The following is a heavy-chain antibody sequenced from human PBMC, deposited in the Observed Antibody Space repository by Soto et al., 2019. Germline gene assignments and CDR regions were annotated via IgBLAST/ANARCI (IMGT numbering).Heavy chain of an antibody. V-gene: IGHV1-8*02. CDR2: MNPNSGNT. CDR3: ARVSRYYYDSSGYYSDDAFDI. Sequence: ASVKVSCKASGYTFTGYYMHWVRQAPGQGLEWMGWMNPNSGNTGYAQKFQGRVTMTRNTSISTAYMELSSLRSEDTAVYYCARVSRYYYDSSGYYSDDAFDIWGQGTMVTVSS. CDR1: GYTFTGYY. D-gene: IGHD3-22*01. J-gene: IGHJ3*02.